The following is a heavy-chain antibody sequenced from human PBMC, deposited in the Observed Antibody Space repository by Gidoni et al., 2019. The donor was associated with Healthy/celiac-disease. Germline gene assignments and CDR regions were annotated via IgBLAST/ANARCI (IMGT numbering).Heavy chain of an antibody. J-gene: IGHJ5*02. V-gene: IGHV4-34*01. Sequence: QVQLQQWGAGLLTPSETMSLTCAVCGRSFSGYYWSWIRQPPGKGREWSGEINHSGSTNYNPPLKSRVTISVDTSKNQFSLKLSSVTAADTAVYYCARGLGATAGDWFDPWGQGTLVTVSS. CDR3: ARGLGATAGDWFDP. CDR2: INHSGST. CDR1: GRSFSGYY. D-gene: IGHD1-26*01.